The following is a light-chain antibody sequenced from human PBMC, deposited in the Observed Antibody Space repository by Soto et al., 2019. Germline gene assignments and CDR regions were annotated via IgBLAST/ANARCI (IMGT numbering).Light chain of an antibody. Sequence: DIQMTQSPSTLSASVGDRVTITCRASQSISSWLAWYQQKPGKAPKLLIYDASSLESGVPSRFSGSGSGTEFTLTISSLQPDDFATYYGQHYNSYPWTFGQGTKVEIK. CDR3: QHYNSYPWT. J-gene: IGKJ1*01. CDR1: QSISSW. CDR2: DAS. V-gene: IGKV1-5*01.